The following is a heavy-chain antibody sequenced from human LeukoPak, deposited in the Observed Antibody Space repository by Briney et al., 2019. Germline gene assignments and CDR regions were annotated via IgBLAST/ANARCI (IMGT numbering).Heavy chain of an antibody. CDR2: ISSSNSSI. CDR1: GFTFSSYS. J-gene: IGHJ4*02. V-gene: IGHV3-21*01. D-gene: IGHD2-15*01. CDR3: ASAYCSGGSCYYFFDY. Sequence: GGSLRLSCATSGFTFSSYSMNWVRQAPGKGLEWVSYISSSNSSIYYSDSVKGRFIISRDNAKNSLYLQMNSLRAEDTAVYYCASAYCSGGSCYYFFDYWGQGTLVTVSS.